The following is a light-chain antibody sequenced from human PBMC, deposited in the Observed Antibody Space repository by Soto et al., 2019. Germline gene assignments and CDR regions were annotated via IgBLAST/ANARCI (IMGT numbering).Light chain of an antibody. J-gene: IGKJ1*01. V-gene: IGKV2-28*01. Sequence: DTVMTQSPLSLPVTPGEPASISCRSRQSLLHSNGYNYLVWYLQKPGQSPHLLNYFSSYRASGVPDRFSGSGSGTDFTLKISRVEAADFGVYYCMQAIQTPLTFGLGTKVEIK. CDR2: FSS. CDR1: QSLLHSNGYNY. CDR3: MQAIQTPLT.